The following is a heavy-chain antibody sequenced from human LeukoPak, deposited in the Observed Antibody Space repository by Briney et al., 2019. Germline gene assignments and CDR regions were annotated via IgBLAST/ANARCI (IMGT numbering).Heavy chain of an antibody. D-gene: IGHD3-16*02. V-gene: IGHV1-18*01. J-gene: IGHJ4*02. Sequence: PSVKLSCKASGYTFSIYGIRWVRQAPGQGLEWMGWISVYNGNPEYAQQLQGRVIMKRDPFRSTAHSELRSLRPDDPAGYYGSSDQYDSAWGSHRPYFDSSGQGALGTVSS. CDR3: SSDQYDSAWGSHRPYFDS. CDR2: ISVYNGNP. CDR1: GYTFSIYG.